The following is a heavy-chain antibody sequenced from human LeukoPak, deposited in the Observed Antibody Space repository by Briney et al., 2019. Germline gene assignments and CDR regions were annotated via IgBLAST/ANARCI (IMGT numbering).Heavy chain of an antibody. V-gene: IGHV4-34*01. CDR2: INHSGST. CDR1: GGSFSGYY. Sequence: SETLSLTCAVYGGSFSGYYWSWIRQPPGKGLEWIGEINHSGSTNYNPSLKSRVPISVDTSKNQFSLKLSSVTAADTAVYYCARGPYYYGSGSYYFDYWGQGTLVTVSS. CDR3: ARGPYYYGSGSYYFDY. J-gene: IGHJ4*02. D-gene: IGHD3-10*01.